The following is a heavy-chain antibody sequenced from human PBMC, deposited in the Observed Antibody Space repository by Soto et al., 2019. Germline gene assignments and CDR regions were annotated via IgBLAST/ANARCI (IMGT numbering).Heavy chain of an antibody. CDR3: ARTEAYCGGDCYTDFDY. J-gene: IGHJ4*02. Sequence: QVQLVQSGAEVQKPGSSVKVSCKASGGTFSSYAISWVRQAPGQGLEWMGGIIPIFGTANYAQKFQGRVTITADESTSTAYMELSSLRSEDTAVYYCARTEAYCGGDCYTDFDYWGQGTLVTVSS. CDR2: IIPIFGTA. V-gene: IGHV1-69*01. CDR1: GGTFSSYA. D-gene: IGHD2-21*02.